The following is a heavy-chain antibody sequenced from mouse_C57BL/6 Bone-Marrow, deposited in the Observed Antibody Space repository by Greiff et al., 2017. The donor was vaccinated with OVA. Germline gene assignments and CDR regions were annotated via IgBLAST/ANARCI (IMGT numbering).Heavy chain of an antibody. J-gene: IGHJ2*01. CDR2: INPSSGYT. CDR1: GYTFTSYT. D-gene: IGHD1-1*01. CDR3: AREDYYYGSSSFDY. V-gene: IGHV1-4*01. Sequence: QVQLKPSGAELARPGASVKMSCKASGYTFTSYTMHWVKQRPGQGLEWIGYINPSSGYTKYNQKFKDKATLTADKSSSTAYMQLSSLTSEDSAVYYGAREDYYYGSSSFDYWGQGTTLTVSS.